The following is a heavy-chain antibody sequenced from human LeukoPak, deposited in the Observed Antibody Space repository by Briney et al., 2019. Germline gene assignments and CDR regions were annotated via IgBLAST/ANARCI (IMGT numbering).Heavy chain of an antibody. D-gene: IGHD1-26*01. J-gene: IGHJ4*02. V-gene: IGHV4-39*07. CDR1: GGSISSSSYY. CDR2: IYYSGST. CDR3: AREGGPYVDY. Sequence: SETLSLTCTVSGGSISSSSYYWGWIRQPPGKGLEWIGSIYYSGSTYYNPSLKSRVTISLDTSKNQFSLKLSSVTAADTAVYYCAREGGPYVDYWGQGTLVTVSS.